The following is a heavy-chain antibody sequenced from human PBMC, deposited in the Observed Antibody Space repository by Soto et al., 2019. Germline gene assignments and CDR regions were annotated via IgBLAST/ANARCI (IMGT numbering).Heavy chain of an antibody. CDR1: GFTFSTYN. V-gene: IGHV3-21*01. J-gene: IGHJ3*02. Sequence: GGSLRLSCAGSGFTFSTYNMNWVRQAPGKGLEWVSSISSSSSYIYYADSVKGRFTISRDNAKNSLYLQMNSLRAEDTAVYYCARDRDGYNVDAFDIWGQGTMVTVSS. CDR3: ARDRDGYNVDAFDI. CDR2: ISSSSSYI. D-gene: IGHD5-12*01.